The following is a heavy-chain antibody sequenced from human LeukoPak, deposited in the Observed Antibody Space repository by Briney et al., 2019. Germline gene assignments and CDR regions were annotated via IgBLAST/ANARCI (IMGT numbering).Heavy chain of an antibody. CDR3: ARNLRLRWELLVDY. V-gene: IGHV3-21*01. CDR2: ISSSSSYI. Sequence: GGSLRLSCAASGFTFDSYNMNWVRQAPGKGLEWVSSISSSSSYIYYADSVKGRFTISRDNAKNSLYLQMNSLRAEDTAVYYCARNLRLRWELLVDYWGQGTLVTVSS. J-gene: IGHJ4*02. CDR1: GFTFDSYN. D-gene: IGHD1-26*01.